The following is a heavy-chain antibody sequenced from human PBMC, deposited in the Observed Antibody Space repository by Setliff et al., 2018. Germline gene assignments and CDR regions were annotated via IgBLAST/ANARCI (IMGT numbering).Heavy chain of an antibody. CDR3: ARGETTYYDYVWGSYRYWTGGYFDY. CDR1: GGSISSYY. Sequence: SETLSLTCTVSGGSISSYYWGWIRQPPGKGLEWIGSIYYSGSTYYNPSLKSRVTISVDTSKNQFSLKLSSVTAADTAVYYCARGETTYYDYVWGSYRYWTGGYFDYWGQGTLVTVSS. J-gene: IGHJ4*02. CDR2: IYYSGST. V-gene: IGHV4-39*01. D-gene: IGHD3-16*02.